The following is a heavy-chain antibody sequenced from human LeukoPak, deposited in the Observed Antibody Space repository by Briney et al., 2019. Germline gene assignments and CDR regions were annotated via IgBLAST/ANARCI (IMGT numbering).Heavy chain of an antibody. D-gene: IGHD5-12*01. CDR3: AKDLTGGYDSFDY. CDR2: ISYDGSNK. J-gene: IGHJ4*02. V-gene: IGHV3-30-3*01. Sequence: TGGSLRLSCAASGFTFSSYAMHWVRQAPGKGLEWVAVISYDGSNKYYADSVKGRFTISRDNSKNTLYLQMSSLRAEDTAVYYCAKDLTGGYDSFDYWGQGTLVTVSS. CDR1: GFTFSSYA.